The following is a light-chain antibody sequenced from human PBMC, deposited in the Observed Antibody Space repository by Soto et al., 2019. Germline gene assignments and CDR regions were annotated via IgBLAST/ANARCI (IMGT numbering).Light chain of an antibody. CDR3: SSFSRTATVMI. Sequence: QSALPQPASVSGSPGQSITISCTGTNNDIGGYDYVSWYQQYPGTAPKLIIYEVTNRPSGVSYRFSGSKSGNTASLTISGRQAEDEGDYYCSSFSRTATVMIVGEGTKLTVL. J-gene: IGLJ2*01. CDR2: EVT. CDR1: NNDIGGYDY. V-gene: IGLV2-14*01.